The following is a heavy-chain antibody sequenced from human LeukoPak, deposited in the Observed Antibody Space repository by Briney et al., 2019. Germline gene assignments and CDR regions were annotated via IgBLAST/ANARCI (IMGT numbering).Heavy chain of an antibody. Sequence: PGESLKISCKGSGYSFTNYWIGWVRQMPGKGLEWMGIIYPGDSDTRYSPSFQGQVTISADKSISTAYLQWNSLKASDTAMYYCARPVGGSGNPNWFDPWGQGTLVTVSS. CDR3: ARPVGGSGNPNWFDP. J-gene: IGHJ5*02. CDR1: GYSFTNYW. D-gene: IGHD3-10*01. CDR2: IYPGDSDT. V-gene: IGHV5-51*01.